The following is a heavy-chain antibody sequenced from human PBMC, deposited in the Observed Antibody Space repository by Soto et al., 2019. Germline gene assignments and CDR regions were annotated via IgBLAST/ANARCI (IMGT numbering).Heavy chain of an antibody. CDR2: MNPNSGNT. Sequence: QVQLVQSGAEVKKPGASVKVSCKTSGYTFTSYDISWERQATGQGLEWMGWMNPNSGNTGYAQKFQGRVTMTRNTSISTAYMDLSSLRSEDTAVYYCAREVVSRGMDVWGQATTVTVSS. V-gene: IGHV1-8*01. D-gene: IGHD3-22*01. J-gene: IGHJ6*02. CDR3: AREVVSRGMDV. CDR1: GYTFTSYD.